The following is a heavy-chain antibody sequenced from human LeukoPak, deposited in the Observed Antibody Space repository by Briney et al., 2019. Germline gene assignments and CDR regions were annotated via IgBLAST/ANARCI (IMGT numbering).Heavy chain of an antibody. V-gene: IGHV1-69*05. CDR2: IIPIFGTA. CDR3: ARSAAKLEYSSGGTDTLDFDY. J-gene: IGHJ4*02. D-gene: IGHD6-19*01. CDR1: GGTFSSYA. Sequence: SVKVSCKASGGTFSSYAISWVRQAPGQGLEWMGGIIPIFGTANYAQKFQGRVTITTDESTSTAYMELSSLRSEDTAVYFCARSAAKLEYSSGGTDTLDFDYWGQGTLVTVSS.